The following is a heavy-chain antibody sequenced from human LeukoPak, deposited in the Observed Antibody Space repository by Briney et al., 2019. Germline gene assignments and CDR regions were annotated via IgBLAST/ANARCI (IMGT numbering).Heavy chain of an antibody. Sequence: GGSLRLSCATSGFTFSTYGMHWVRQAPGKGLEWVAIMYYDGGNKYYADSVKGRFTISRDNSNNTLYLQMNSLRAEDTAVYYCAKDFWSGYRGYWDCYYMDVWGKGTTVTVSS. V-gene: IGHV3-33*06. J-gene: IGHJ6*03. CDR1: GFTFSTYG. D-gene: IGHD3-3*01. CDR2: MYYDGGNK. CDR3: AKDFWSGYRGYWDCYYMDV.